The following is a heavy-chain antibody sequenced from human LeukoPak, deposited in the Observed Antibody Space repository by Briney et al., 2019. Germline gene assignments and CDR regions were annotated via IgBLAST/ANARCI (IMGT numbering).Heavy chain of an antibody. CDR1: GGSISSGGYS. CDR3: ASEEKYALGY. J-gene: IGHJ4*02. D-gene: IGHD2-8*01. Sequence: SQTLSLTCAVSGGSISSGGYSWSWIRQPPGKGLEWIGYIYYSGSTYCNPSLKSRVTISVDTSKNQFSLKLSSVTAADTAVYYCASEEKYALGYWGQGTLVTVSS. V-gene: IGHV4-30-4*07. CDR2: IYYSGST.